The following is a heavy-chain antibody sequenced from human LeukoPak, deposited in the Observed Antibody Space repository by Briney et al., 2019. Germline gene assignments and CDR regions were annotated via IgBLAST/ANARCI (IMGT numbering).Heavy chain of an antibody. CDR1: GFTFSSYW. Sequence: GGSLRLSCAASGFTFSSYWMHWVRQAPGKGLVWVSRINSDGSSTSYADSVKGRFTISRDNAKNTLYLQMNSLRAEDTAVYYCASPTTAAGTGYYYYGMDAWGKGTTVTVSS. V-gene: IGHV3-74*01. D-gene: IGHD6-13*01. CDR2: INSDGSST. CDR3: ASPTTAAGTGYYYYGMDA. J-gene: IGHJ6*04.